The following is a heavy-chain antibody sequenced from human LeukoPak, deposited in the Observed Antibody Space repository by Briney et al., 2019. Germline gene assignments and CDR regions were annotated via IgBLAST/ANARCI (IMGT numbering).Heavy chain of an antibody. CDR3: ARGPDGSGNADY. CDR1: GGSFSGYY. CDR2: INHSGST. D-gene: IGHD3-10*01. V-gene: IGHV4-34*01. Sequence: PSETLSLTCAVYGGSFSGYYWSWIRQPPGKGLEWIGEINHSGSTNCNPSLKSRVTISVDTSKNQFSLKLSSVTAADTAVYYCARGPDGSGNADYWGQGTLVTVSS. J-gene: IGHJ4*02.